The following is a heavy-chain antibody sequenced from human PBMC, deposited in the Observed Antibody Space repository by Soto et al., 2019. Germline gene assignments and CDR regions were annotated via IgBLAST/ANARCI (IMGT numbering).Heavy chain of an antibody. D-gene: IGHD2-2*01. V-gene: IGHV3-23*01. CDR2: ISGSGGST. CDR3: AKQGGYCSSTSCPMDV. J-gene: IGHJ6*04. Sequence: GGSLRLSCAASGFTFSSYAMSWVRQAPGKGLEWVSAISGSGGSTYYADSVKGRFTISRDNSKNTLYLQMNSLRAEDTAVYYCAKQGGYCSSTSCPMDVWGKGTTVTVSS. CDR1: GFTFSSYA.